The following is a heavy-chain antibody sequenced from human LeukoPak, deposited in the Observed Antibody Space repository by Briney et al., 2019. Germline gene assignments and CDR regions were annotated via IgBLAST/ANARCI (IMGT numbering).Heavy chain of an antibody. CDR2: ISSSSSYI. CDR3: ARDSGYCSSTSCYGVGDFDD. CDR1: GFTFSSYS. D-gene: IGHD2-2*01. V-gene: IGHV3-21*01. Sequence: GGSLRLSCAASGFTFSSYSMNWVRQAPGKGLEWVSSISSSSSYIYYADSVKGRFTISRDNSKNSLYLQMNSLRAEDTAVYYCARDSGYCSSTSCYGVGDFDDWGQGTLVTVSS. J-gene: IGHJ4*02.